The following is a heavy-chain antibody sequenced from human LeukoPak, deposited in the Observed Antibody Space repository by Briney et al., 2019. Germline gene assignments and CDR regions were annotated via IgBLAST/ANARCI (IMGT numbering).Heavy chain of an antibody. CDR2: IYNSGST. J-gene: IGHJ3*02. V-gene: IGHV4-4*08. CDR3: ARNNSGWGAFDT. D-gene: IGHD6-19*01. CDR1: GGSISSSS. Sequence: SETLSLTCTVSGGSISSSSWSWIRQPPGKGLEWIGYIYNSGSTNYNPSLKSRLTIFVDMSKNQFSLKLRSVTAADTAVYYCARNNSGWGAFDTWDQGTMVTVSS.